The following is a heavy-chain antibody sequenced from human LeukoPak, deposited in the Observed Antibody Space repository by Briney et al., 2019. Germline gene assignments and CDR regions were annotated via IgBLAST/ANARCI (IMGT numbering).Heavy chain of an antibody. CDR1: GFTFSSTS. J-gene: IGHJ4*02. Sequence: GGSLRLSCAASGFTFSSTSMSWVRQAPGKGLGWVAVTVGGGDGTYYADSVKGRFTISRDNSNNTLYLQMNSLRAEDTAMYYCAKGTKPVMTIPDYWGQGILVTVSS. D-gene: IGHD1/OR15-1a*01. CDR3: AKGTKPVMTIPDY. V-gene: IGHV3-23*01. CDR2: TVGGGDGT.